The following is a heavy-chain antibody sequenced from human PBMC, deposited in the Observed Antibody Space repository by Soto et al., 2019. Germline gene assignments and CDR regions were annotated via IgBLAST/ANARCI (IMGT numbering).Heavy chain of an antibody. CDR2: IYYSGST. CDR3: ARTYYYDSSAFWFDP. V-gene: IGHV4-61*08. CDR1: GGSISSGDYY. J-gene: IGHJ5*02. D-gene: IGHD3-22*01. Sequence: PSETLSLTCTVSGGSISSGDYYWSWIRQPPGKGLEWIGYIYYSGSTNYNPSLKSRVTISVDTSKNQFSLKLSSVTAADTAVYYCARTYYYDSSAFWFDPWGQGTLVTVSS.